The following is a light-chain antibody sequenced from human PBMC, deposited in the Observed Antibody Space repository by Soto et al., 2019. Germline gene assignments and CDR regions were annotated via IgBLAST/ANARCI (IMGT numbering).Light chain of an antibody. Sequence: DILVTQSPSSLSASVVDRVTITCRASQSVSRFLNWYQQKPGKAPKLLIYAASSLESGVPSRFSGGGSGTDFTLTISSLQPEDFATYYCQQSYSTPLTFGGGTKVDIK. CDR3: QQSYSTPLT. CDR2: AAS. CDR1: QSVSRF. V-gene: IGKV1-39*01. J-gene: IGKJ4*01.